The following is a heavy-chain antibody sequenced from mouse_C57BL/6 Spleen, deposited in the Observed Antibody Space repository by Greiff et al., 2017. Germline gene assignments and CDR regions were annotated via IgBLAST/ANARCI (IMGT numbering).Heavy chain of an antibody. CDR2: IHPNSGST. J-gene: IGHJ3*01. Sequence: QVQLQQPGAELVKPGASVKLSCKASGYTFTSYWMHWVKQRPGQGLEWIGMIHPNSGSTNYTEKLTSKATLTVDKSSSTAYMQLSSLTSEDSAVYYCAAYDYDVWFAYWGQGTLVTVSA. D-gene: IGHD2-4*01. V-gene: IGHV1-64*01. CDR3: AAYDYDVWFAY. CDR1: GYTFTSYW.